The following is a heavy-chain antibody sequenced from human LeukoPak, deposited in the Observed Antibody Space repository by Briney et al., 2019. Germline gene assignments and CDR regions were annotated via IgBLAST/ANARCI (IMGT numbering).Heavy chain of an antibody. J-gene: IGHJ4*02. D-gene: IGHD1-26*01. Sequence: GGSLRLSCAASGFTFSSYALSWVRQAPGKGLEWVSAISGSGGSTYYADSVKGRFTISRDNSKNTLYLQMNSLRAEDTAVYYCAKDGIVGATRDYFDYWGQGTLVTVSS. CDR2: ISGSGGST. CDR3: AKDGIVGATRDYFDY. V-gene: IGHV3-23*01. CDR1: GFTFSSYA.